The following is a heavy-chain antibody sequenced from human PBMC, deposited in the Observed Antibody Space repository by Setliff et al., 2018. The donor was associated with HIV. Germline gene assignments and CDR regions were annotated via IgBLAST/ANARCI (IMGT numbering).Heavy chain of an antibody. CDR3: ASRGIVVVTMSMPDEFFVH. Sequence: SETLSLTCSVSGGSINSDNYYWGWIRQAPGKGLEWIGSIYYSGTTYCNPSLRGRVTISVDRSRNQFSLTLNSVTAADTATYYCASRGIVVVTMSMPDEFFVHWGHGTLVTVS. CDR2: IYYSGTT. J-gene: IGHJ1*01. CDR1: GGSINSDNYY. D-gene: IGHD2-21*02. V-gene: IGHV4-39*01.